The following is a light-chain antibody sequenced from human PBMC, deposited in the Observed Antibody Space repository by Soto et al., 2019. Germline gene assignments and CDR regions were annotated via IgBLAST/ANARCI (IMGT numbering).Light chain of an antibody. CDR1: SSDIGGYNY. Sequence: QSALTQPASVSGSPGQSITISCTGTSSDIGGYNYVSWYQQHPGKAPKLMIYDVSSRPSGVSNRFSASKSGNTASLTVSGLQAEDEADYYCSSYTSISPHVVFGGGTQLTVL. J-gene: IGLJ2*01. CDR3: SSYTSISPHVV. V-gene: IGLV2-14*01. CDR2: DVS.